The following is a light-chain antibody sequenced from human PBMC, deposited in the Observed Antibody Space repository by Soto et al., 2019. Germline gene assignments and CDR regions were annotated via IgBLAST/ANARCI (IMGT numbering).Light chain of an antibody. V-gene: IGKV3-15*01. Sequence: EIVVAQSPSTLSASPGERATLSCWASQSVGINLAWYQQKPGQAPRLLIYDSSTRATGIPDRFRGSGSGTDFTLTIISLQYEDFAVYFCQQYDNWTPAYTFGQGTKLEIK. CDR2: DSS. CDR3: QQYDNWTPAYT. J-gene: IGKJ2*01. CDR1: QSVGIN.